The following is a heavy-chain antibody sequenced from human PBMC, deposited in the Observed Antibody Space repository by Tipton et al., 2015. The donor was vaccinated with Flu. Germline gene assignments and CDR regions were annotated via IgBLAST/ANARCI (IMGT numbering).Heavy chain of an antibody. CDR1: GYTFTGYY. CDR3: ARGYYDFWSGYYCDY. J-gene: IGHJ4*02. D-gene: IGHD3-3*01. CDR2: INPNSGGT. Sequence: VQLVQSGAEVKKPGASVKVSCKASGYTFTGYYMHWVRQAPGQGLEWMGWINPNSGGTNYAQKFQGKVTMTRDTSISTAYMELSRLRSDDTAVYYCARGYYDFWSGYYCDYWGQGTLVTVSS. V-gene: IGHV1-2*02.